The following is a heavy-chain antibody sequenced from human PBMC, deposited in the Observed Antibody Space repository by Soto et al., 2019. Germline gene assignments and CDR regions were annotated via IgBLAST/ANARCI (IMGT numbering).Heavy chain of an antibody. CDR3: ARDYSGSYYYFDS. CDR1: GFTFSSYG. CDR2: IWYDGSNK. Sequence: QVQLVESGGGVVQPGRSLRLSCAASGFTFSSYGMHWVRQAPGKGLEWVAVIWYDGSNKYYADSVKGRFTISRDNSKNTLYLQMNSLRAEDTAVYYCARDYSGSYYYFDSWGQGTLVTVSS. V-gene: IGHV3-33*01. J-gene: IGHJ4*02. D-gene: IGHD1-26*01.